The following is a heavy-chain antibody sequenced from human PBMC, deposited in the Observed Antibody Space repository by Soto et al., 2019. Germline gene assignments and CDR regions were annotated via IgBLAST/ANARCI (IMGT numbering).Heavy chain of an antibody. D-gene: IGHD3-16*01. CDR3: AKDYRMITFGGAIDS. CDR2: ISYDGSNK. J-gene: IGHJ4*02. CDR1: GFTFSSYG. Sequence: GGSLRLSCAASGFTFSSYGMHWVRQAPGKGLEWVAVISYDGSNKYYADSVKGRFTISRDNSKNTLYLQMNSLRAEDTAVYYCAKDYRMITFGGAIDSWGQGTLVTVSS. V-gene: IGHV3-30*18.